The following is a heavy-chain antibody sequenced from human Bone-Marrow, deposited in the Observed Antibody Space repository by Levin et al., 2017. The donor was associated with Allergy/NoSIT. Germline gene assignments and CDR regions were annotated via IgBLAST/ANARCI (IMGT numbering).Heavy chain of an antibody. Sequence: GESLKISCAASGLTVNNNYMSWVRQAPGKGLEWVSVTYSGGRTYYADSVKGRFTISRDNSKNTLYIQTNSLRAEDTAVYYCARTSGSDYAYGMDVWGQGTTVIVSS. D-gene: IGHD3-10*01. CDR2: TYSGGRT. CDR1: GLTVNNNY. V-gene: IGHV3-53*01. CDR3: ARTSGSDYAYGMDV. J-gene: IGHJ6*02.